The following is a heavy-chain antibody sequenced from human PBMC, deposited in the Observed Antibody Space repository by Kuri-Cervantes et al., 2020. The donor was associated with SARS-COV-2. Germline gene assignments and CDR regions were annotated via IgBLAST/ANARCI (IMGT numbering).Heavy chain of an antibody. CDR2: IDPSGGRT. D-gene: IGHD2-2*01. CDR3: VRGFRSVVPGGMLYAEYFQE. J-gene: IGHJ1*01. Sequence: ASVKVSCKASGYTFTSYYMHWVRQAPGQGLEWMGIIDPSGGRTVYARKLQGRVTMTRDTSTGTVNMELSSLRSEDTAVYYCVRGFRSVVPGGMLYAEYFQEWGRGTLVTVSS. V-gene: IGHV1-46*04. CDR1: GYTFTSYY.